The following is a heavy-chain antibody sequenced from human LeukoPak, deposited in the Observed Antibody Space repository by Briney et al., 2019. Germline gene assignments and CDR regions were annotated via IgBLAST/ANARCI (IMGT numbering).Heavy chain of an antibody. CDR3: AREVGANDAFDI. V-gene: IGHV4-59*01. Sequence: KPSETLSLTCTVSGGSISSYYWSWIRQPPGKGLEWIGYIYYSGSTNYNPSLKSRVTISVDTSRNQFSLKLSSVTAADTAVYYCAREVGANDAFDIWGQGTMVTVSS. J-gene: IGHJ3*02. D-gene: IGHD1-26*01. CDR1: GGSISSYY. CDR2: IYYSGST.